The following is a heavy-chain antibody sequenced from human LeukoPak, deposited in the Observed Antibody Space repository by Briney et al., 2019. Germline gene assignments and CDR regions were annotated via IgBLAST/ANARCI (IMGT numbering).Heavy chain of an antibody. J-gene: IGHJ6*03. CDR3: ARVSGDLDSSGYYYENYYYYMDV. V-gene: IGHV3-9*01. Sequence: GGSLRLSCAASGFTFDDYAMHWVRQAPGKGLEWVSGISWNSGSIGYADSVKGRFTISRDNAKNTLYLQMNSLRAEDTAVYYCARVSGDLDSSGYYYENYYYYMDVWGKGTTVTVSS. CDR2: ISWNSGSI. D-gene: IGHD3-22*01. CDR1: GFTFDDYA.